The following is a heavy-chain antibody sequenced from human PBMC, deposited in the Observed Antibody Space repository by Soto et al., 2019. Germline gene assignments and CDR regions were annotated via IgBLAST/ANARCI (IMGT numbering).Heavy chain of an antibody. D-gene: IGHD6-6*01. CDR2: IIPIFGTA. Sequence: QVQLVQSGAEVKKPGSSVKVSCKASGGTFSSYAISWVRQAPGQGLEWMGGIIPIFGTANYAQKFQGRVTITADESTSTPHMELSSLRSEDTAVYYCASGRSSSVVYYYYGMDVWGQGTTVTVSS. J-gene: IGHJ6*02. CDR3: ASGRSSSVVYYYYGMDV. CDR1: GGTFSSYA. V-gene: IGHV1-69*12.